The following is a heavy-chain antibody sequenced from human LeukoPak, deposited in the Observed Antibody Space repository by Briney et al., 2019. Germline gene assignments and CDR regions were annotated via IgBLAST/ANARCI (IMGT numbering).Heavy chain of an antibody. D-gene: IGHD2-15*01. V-gene: IGHV3-23*01. J-gene: IGHJ5*02. CDR1: GFTFSSYA. CDR2: LSVGGSDT. Sequence: GGSLRLSCAASGFTFSSYAMSWVRQAPGKGLEWVSTLSVGGSDTYYADSVKGRFTTSRDNSKNTLYLQMNSLRAEDTAVYYCAKDTRGVVVANNWFDPWGQGTLVIVSS. CDR3: AKDTRGVVVANNWFDP.